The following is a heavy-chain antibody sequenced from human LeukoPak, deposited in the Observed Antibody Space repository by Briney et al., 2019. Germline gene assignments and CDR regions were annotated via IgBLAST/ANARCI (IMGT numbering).Heavy chain of an antibody. Sequence: ASVKVSCKASGYTFTGYYMHWVRQAPGQGLEWMGRTNPNSGGTNYAQKFQGRVTMTRDTSISTAYMELSRLRSDDTAVYYCARVENTAAAVLFDYWGQGTLVTVSS. J-gene: IGHJ4*02. V-gene: IGHV1-2*06. CDR1: GYTFTGYY. D-gene: IGHD6-13*01. CDR2: TNPNSGGT. CDR3: ARVENTAAAVLFDY.